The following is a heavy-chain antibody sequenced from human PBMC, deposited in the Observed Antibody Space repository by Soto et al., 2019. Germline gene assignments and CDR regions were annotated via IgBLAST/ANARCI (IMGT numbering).Heavy chain of an antibody. CDR3: AAYSSSMTNYYYYYGMDV. CDR1: GGSISSGGYY. Sequence: PSGALSVICTVSGGSISSGGYYWSWIRQHPGKGLEWIGYIYYSGSTYYNPSLKSRVTISVDTSKNQFSLKLSSVTAADTAVYYCAAYSSSMTNYYYYYGMDVWGQGTTVTVSS. CDR2: IYYSGST. J-gene: IGHJ6*02. D-gene: IGHD6-13*01. V-gene: IGHV4-31*03.